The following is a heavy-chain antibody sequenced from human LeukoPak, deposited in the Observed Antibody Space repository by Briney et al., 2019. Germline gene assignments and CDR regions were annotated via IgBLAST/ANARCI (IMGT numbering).Heavy chain of an antibody. V-gene: IGHV4-31*03. J-gene: IGHJ5*02. CDR2: IYYSGST. CDR3: ARARLVGDNWFDP. CDR1: GGSISSGGYY. D-gene: IGHD6-6*01. Sequence: SQTLSLTCTVSGGSISSGGYYWSWIRQHPGKGLEWIGYIYYSGSTYYNPSLKSRVTISVDTSKNQFSLKLSSVTAADTAVYYCARARLVGDNWFDPWGQGTLVTVSS.